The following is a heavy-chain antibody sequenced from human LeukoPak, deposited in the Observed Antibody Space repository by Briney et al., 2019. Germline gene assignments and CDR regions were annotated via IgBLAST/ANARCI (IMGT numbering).Heavy chain of an antibody. D-gene: IGHD5-12*01. CDR2: IIASSGAT. J-gene: IGHJ4*01. V-gene: IGHV3-23*01. Sequence: GGSLRLSCAASGFSFNNYAMNWVRQAPGKGLEWVSIIIASSGATVYADSVKGRFTISRDISKNTLYLQMNNLKVEDTAVYYCVKGAYDYIEVAYFDFWGQGILVTVSS. CDR3: VKGAYDYIEVAYFDF. CDR1: GFSFNNYA.